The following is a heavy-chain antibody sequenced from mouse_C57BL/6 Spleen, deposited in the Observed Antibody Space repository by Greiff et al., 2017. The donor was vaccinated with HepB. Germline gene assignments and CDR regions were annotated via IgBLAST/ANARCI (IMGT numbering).Heavy chain of an antibody. J-gene: IGHJ2*01. V-gene: IGHV1-80*01. CDR1: GYAFSSYW. Sequence: QVQLQQSGAELVKPGASVKISCKASGYAFSSYWMNWVKQRPGKGLEWIGQIYPGDGDTNYNGKFKGKATLTADKSSSTAYMQLSSLTSEDSAVYFCARANYGYDKGFDYWGQGTTLTVSS. D-gene: IGHD2-2*01. CDR2: IYPGDGDT. CDR3: ARANYGYDKGFDY.